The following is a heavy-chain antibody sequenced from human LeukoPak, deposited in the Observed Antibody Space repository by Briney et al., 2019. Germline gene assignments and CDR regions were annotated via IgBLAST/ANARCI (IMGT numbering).Heavy chain of an antibody. D-gene: IGHD4-17*01. V-gene: IGHV1-69*05. CDR3: ARDKDTYGDQGVYFDY. CDR1: GGTFSNYA. CDR2: IIPIFGTI. Sequence: ASVKVPCKASGGTFSNYAINWVRQAPGQGLEWMGRIIPIFGTINYAQKFQGRVTIITDEFTSTAYMELSSLRSEDTAMYYCARDKDTYGDQGVYFDYWGQGTLVTVFS. J-gene: IGHJ4*02.